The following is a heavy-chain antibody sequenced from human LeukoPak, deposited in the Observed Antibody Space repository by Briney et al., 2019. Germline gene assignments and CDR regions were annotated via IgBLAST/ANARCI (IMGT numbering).Heavy chain of an antibody. CDR2: IYYSGST. CDR1: GGSISSYY. J-gene: IGHJ6*02. Sequence: PSETLSLTCTVSGGSISSYYWSWIRQPPGKGLERIGYIYYSGSTNYNPSLKSRVTISVDTSKNQFSLKLSSVTAADTAVYYCARGGAAARDYYYDMDVWGQGTTVTVSS. V-gene: IGHV4-59*01. D-gene: IGHD6-13*01. CDR3: ARGGAAARDYYYDMDV.